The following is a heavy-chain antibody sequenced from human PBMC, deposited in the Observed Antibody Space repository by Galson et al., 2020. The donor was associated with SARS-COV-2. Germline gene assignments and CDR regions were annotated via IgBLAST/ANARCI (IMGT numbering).Heavy chain of an antibody. CDR1: GGSISSDY. CDR2: IYYSGTA. CDR3: ARGASGWQSL. J-gene: IGHJ4*02. V-gene: IGHV4-59*13. Sequence: SETLSLTCTVSGGSISSDYWTWIRQPPGKGLEWIGYIYYSGTAKYNPSLNSRATMSVHASKTQFSLTLDSVTAADTAVYYCARGASGWQSLWGQGTLVTVSS. D-gene: IGHD6-25*01.